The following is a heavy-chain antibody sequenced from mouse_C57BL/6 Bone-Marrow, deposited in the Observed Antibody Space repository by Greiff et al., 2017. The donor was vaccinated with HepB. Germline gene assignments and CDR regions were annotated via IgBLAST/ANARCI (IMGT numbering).Heavy chain of an antibody. J-gene: IGHJ3*01. V-gene: IGHV5-6*01. D-gene: IGHD2-4*01. Sequence: EVQVVESGGDLVKPGGSLKLSCAASGFTFSSYGMSWVRQTPDKRLEWVATISSGGSYTYYPDSVKGRFTISRDNAKNTLYLQMSSLKSEDTAMYYCARGVDYSFAYWGQGTLVTVSA. CDR3: ARGVDYSFAY. CDR2: ISSGGSYT. CDR1: GFTFSSYG.